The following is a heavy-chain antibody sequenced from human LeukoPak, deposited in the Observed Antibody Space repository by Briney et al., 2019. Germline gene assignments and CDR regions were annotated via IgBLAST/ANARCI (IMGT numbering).Heavy chain of an antibody. D-gene: IGHD6-19*01. CDR3: ARGGARIAVAGIGGY. Sequence: GGSLRLSCAASGFTFSSYWMRWVRQAPGKGRVWVSRINSDGSSTSYVDSVKGRFTISRDNAKNTLYLQMNSLRAEDTAVYYCARGGARIAVAGIGGYWGQGTLVTVSS. CDR2: INSDGSST. J-gene: IGHJ4*02. CDR1: GFTFSSYW. V-gene: IGHV3-74*01.